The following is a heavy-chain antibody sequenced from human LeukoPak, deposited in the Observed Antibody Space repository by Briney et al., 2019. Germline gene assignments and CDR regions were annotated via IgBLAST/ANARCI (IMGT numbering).Heavy chain of an antibody. J-gene: IGHJ3*02. CDR1: GFTFNTYY. Sequence: GALRLSCSASGFTFNTYYINWVRQAPGKGLEWVSSISSSSSNVYYADSVKGRFTISRDNPNNSLYLQMNSLRAADTAVYYCVRFTGTGTSDAFDIWGQGTMVTVSS. CDR3: VRFTGTGTSDAFDI. CDR2: ISSSSSNV. D-gene: IGHD1-1*01. V-gene: IGHV3-21*01.